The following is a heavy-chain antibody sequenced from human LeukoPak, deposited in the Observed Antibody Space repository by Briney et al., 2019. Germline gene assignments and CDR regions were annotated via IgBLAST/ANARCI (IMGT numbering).Heavy chain of an antibody. CDR2: IYYSGST. J-gene: IGHJ5*02. CDR1: GGSISTSSYY. Sequence: SETLSLTCSVSGGSISTSSYYWGWIRQPPGKGLEWIGNIYYSGSTYYNPSLKSRVTISVDTSKTQFALKLSAVTAADTAVYFCARNRYYYGSGSYGVPNWFDPWGQGTLVTVSS. CDR3: ARNRYYYGSGSYGVPNWFDP. V-gene: IGHV4-39*01. D-gene: IGHD3-10*01.